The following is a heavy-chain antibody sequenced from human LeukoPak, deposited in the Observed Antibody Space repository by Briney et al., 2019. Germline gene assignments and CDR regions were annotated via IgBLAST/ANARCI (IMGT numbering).Heavy chain of an antibody. CDR3: ATLDSTKSVL. CDR1: GFRFGRDW. CDR2: VKQDGTEV. J-gene: IGHJ1*01. D-gene: IGHD2-2*01. Sequence: GGSLRLSCVASGFRFGRDWISWVRQAPGKGLEWVACVKQDGTEVNYVVSVWGRFTVSVDNGKNSLYLQMNSLRAEDTAKYYCATLDSTKSVLWGRGTAVIVSS. V-gene: IGHV3-7*01.